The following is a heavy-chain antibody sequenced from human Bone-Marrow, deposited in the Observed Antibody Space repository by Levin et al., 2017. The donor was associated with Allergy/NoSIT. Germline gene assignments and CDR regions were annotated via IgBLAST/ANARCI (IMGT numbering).Heavy chain of an antibody. CDR1: GFTFSIYS. CDR2: ISGSSNNT. J-gene: IGHJ4*02. V-gene: IGHV3-48*04. D-gene: IGHD2-15*01. Sequence: GGSLRLSCSASGFTFSIYSMNWVRQAPGKGLEWVSYISGSSNNTSYADPVKGRFTISRDNAKNSLHLQMNSLRVEDTAVYYCAKSVGRCSGGSCHSDSWGQGTLVTVSS. CDR3: AKSVGRCSGGSCHSDS.